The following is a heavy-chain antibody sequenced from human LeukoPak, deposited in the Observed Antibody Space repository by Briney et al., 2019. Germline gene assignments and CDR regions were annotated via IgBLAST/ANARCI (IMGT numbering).Heavy chain of an antibody. CDR1: GGSFSGYY. CDR2: INHSGST. CDR3: ARGSRYRSSTSCYRWFDP. V-gene: IGHV4-34*01. J-gene: IGHJ5*02. Sequence: SETLSLTCAVYGGSFSGYYWSWIRQPPGKGLEWIGEINHSGSTNYNPSLKSRVTISVDTSKNQFSLKLSSVTAADTAVYYCARGSRYRSSTSCYRWFDPWGQGTLVTVSS. D-gene: IGHD2-2*01.